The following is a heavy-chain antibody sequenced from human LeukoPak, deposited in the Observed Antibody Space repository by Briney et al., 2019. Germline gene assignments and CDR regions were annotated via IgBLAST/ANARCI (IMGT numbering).Heavy chain of an antibody. CDR1: GIITSSYE. CDR3: VRDGASWGGDAFDI. J-gene: IGHJ3*02. V-gene: IGHV3-48*03. Sequence: GGSLRLSCAASGIITSSYEMNWVLQAPGKGLEWVSYISGSGSTRFYADSVKGRFTVSRDNAKNSVYLQMNSLRAEDTGVYYCVRDGASWGGDAFDIWGQGTMVTVSS. CDR2: ISGSGSTR. D-gene: IGHD3-10*01.